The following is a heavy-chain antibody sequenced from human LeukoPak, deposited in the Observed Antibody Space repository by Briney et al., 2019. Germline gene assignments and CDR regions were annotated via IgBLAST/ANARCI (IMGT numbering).Heavy chain of an antibody. Sequence: PGGSLKLSWEASGLTFSSYEMNWVRQAPGKGLEWVSSISSSGGSTSSADSVKGRFTISRETAKNSVYLKMNSLRAGDTAVYYCVRAHTGSGSQYLDYWGQGALVTVSS. CDR3: VRAHTGSGSQYLDY. CDR2: ISSSGGST. J-gene: IGHJ4*02. V-gene: IGHV3-48*03. CDR1: GLTFSSYE. D-gene: IGHD3-10*01.